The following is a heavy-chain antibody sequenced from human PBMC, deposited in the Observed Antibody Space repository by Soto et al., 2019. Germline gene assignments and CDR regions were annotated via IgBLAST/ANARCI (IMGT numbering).Heavy chain of an antibody. CDR3: ARRGPNNSYGYDHRLDP. Sequence: LSPPPPFSGGFLSRNSYLLGWVRPSPGKGLEWIGSVHFRGSTYYNPSLKSRVTISVDTSKNQFSLKLTSVTAADRAVYYCARRGPNNSYGYDHRLDPWGQGTLDTVSS. D-gene: IGHD5-18*01. CDR2: VHFRGST. CDR1: GGFLSRNSYL. J-gene: IGHJ5*02. V-gene: IGHV4-39*01.